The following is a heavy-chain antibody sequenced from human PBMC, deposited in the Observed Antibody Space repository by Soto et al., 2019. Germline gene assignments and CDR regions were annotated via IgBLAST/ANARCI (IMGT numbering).Heavy chain of an antibody. CDR1: GFTFSSYA. CDR3: AKSKGGYCSGGSCYSGGALDI. J-gene: IGHJ3*02. Sequence: EVQLLESGGGLVQPGGSLRLSCAASGFTFSSYAMSWVRQAPGKGLEWVSAISGSGGSTYYADSVKGRFTISRDNSKNTLYLQMNSLRAEDTAVYYCAKSKGGYCSGGSCYSGGALDIWGQGTMVTVSS. CDR2: ISGSGGST. V-gene: IGHV3-23*01. D-gene: IGHD2-15*01.